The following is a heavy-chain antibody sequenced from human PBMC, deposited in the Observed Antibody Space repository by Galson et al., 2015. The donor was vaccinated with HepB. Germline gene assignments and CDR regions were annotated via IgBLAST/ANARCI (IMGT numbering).Heavy chain of an antibody. CDR2: ISYDGSNK. CDR1: GFTFSSYA. Sequence: SLRLSCAASGFTFSSYAMHWVRQAPGKGLEWVAVISYDGSNKYYADSVKGRFTISRDNSKNTLYLQMISLRAEDTAVYYCAREKGDYGGNSGVLDVWGQGTTVTVSS. D-gene: IGHD4-23*01. CDR3: AREKGDYGGNSGVLDV. J-gene: IGHJ6*02. V-gene: IGHV3-30-3*01.